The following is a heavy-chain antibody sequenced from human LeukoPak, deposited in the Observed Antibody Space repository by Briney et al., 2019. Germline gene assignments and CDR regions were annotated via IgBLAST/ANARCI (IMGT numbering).Heavy chain of an antibody. D-gene: IGHD6-19*01. CDR3: ARGFSGWTRYDY. CDR1: GGSLSSNY. V-gene: IGHV4-59*12. J-gene: IGHJ4*02. Sequence: SETLSLICTVSGGSLSSNYWSWIRQSPGKGLEWIGYIYYSATPSTNYNPSLKSRVSISVDTAKNQFSLNLTSVTAADTAVYYCARGFSGWTRYDYWGQGTLVTVSS. CDR2: IYYSATPST.